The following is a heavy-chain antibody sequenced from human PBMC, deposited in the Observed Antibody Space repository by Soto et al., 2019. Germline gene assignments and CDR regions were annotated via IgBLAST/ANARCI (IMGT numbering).Heavy chain of an antibody. Sequence: SVKVSCKASGGTFSSYAISWVREAPGQGLEWMGGIIPIFGTANYAQKFQGRVTITADESTSTAYMELSSLRSEDTAVYYCARKRGSRNYYGMDVWGQGTTVTVSS. CDR2: IIPIFGTA. CDR1: GGTFSSYA. CDR3: ARKRGSRNYYGMDV. V-gene: IGHV1-69*13. D-gene: IGHD6-13*01. J-gene: IGHJ6*02.